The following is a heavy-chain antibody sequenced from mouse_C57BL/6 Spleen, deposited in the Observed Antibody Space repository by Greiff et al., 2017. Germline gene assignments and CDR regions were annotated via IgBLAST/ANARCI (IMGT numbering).Heavy chain of an antibody. D-gene: IGHD5-1*01. CDR2: IDPSDNYT. V-gene: IGHV1-50*01. J-gene: IGHJ3*01. CDR1: GYTFTSYW. CDR3: AKAECTSWFAY. Sequence: QVQLQQPGAELVKPGASVKLSCKASGYTFTSYWMQWVKQRPGQGLEWIGEIDPSDNYTNYNQKFKGKATLTVDTSSSTAYMQLSSLTSEDSAVYYGAKAECTSWFAYWGQGTLVTVSA.